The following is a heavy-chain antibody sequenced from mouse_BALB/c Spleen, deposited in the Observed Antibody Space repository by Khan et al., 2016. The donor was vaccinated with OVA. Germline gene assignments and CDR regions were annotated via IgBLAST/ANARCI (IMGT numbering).Heavy chain of an antibody. J-gene: IGHJ1*01. CDR2: INTETGEP. V-gene: IGHV9-2-1*01. D-gene: IGHD1-1*01. CDR1: GYTFTDYS. Sequence: SGPELKKPGETVKISCKASGYTFTDYSMHWVKQAPGKGLKWMGWINTETGEPTYADDFKGRFAFSLETSASTAYLQINNLKNEDTTTYFCAKDYGSSYRYFDVWGAGTTVTVSS. CDR3: AKDYGSSYRYFDV.